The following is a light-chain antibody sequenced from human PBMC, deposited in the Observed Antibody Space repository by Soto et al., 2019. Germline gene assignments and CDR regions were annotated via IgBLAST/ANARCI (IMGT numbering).Light chain of an antibody. J-gene: IGKJ1*01. V-gene: IGKV1-12*01. CDR1: QGISTC. CDR2: DAS. Sequence: DIQMTQSPSSVSASVGDRVTITCRASQGISTCLAWYQQKPGKAPTLLIYDASTLQTGVPTRFSGSGSGTDFTLTTSSLEPKDFATYYDQHYNSYPQTFGHGTKVDIK. CDR3: QHYNSYPQT.